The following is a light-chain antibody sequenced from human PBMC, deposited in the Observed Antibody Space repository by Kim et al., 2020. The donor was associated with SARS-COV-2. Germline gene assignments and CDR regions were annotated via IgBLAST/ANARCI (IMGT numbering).Light chain of an antibody. CDR3: QSYDSRFWV. J-gene: IGLJ3*02. CDR1: SGGITSNH. Sequence: GTTDPSPCTRSSGGITSNHVQGDQQRPGSAPTTVIYEDSLRASGVPDRFSGSIDSSANSASLTISGLKTEDEADYYCQSYDSRFWVFGGGTQLTVL. V-gene: IGLV6-57*03. CDR2: EDS.